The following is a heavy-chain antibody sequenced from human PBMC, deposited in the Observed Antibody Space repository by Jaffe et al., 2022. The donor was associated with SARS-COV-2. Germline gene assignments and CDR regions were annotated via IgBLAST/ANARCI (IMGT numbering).Heavy chain of an antibody. CDR1: GFTFDDYA. D-gene: IGHD2-21*02. CDR2: ISWNSGSI. V-gene: IGHV3-9*01. Sequence: EVQLVESGGGLVQPGRSLRLSCAASGFTFDDYAMHWVRQAPGKGLEWVSGISWNSGSIGYADSVKGRFTISRDNAKNSLYLQMNSLRAEDTALYYCAKESKYCGGDCVDREFDYWGQGTLVTVSS. CDR3: AKESKYCGGDCVDREFDY. J-gene: IGHJ4*02.